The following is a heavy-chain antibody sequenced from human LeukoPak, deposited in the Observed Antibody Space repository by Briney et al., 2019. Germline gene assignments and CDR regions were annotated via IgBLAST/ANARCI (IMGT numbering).Heavy chain of an antibody. CDR3: TTVAGPGGLGN. Sequence: GGSERLSCAASGFTFSNAWMSWVRQAPGKGLEWVGRVKSKADGGTTDYAAPVKGRFTISRDDSKNTLYLQMNSLKTEDTAVYYCTTVAGPGGLGNWGQGTLVTVSS. CDR2: VKSKADGGTT. J-gene: IGHJ4*02. V-gene: IGHV3-15*01. CDR1: GFTFSNAW. D-gene: IGHD6-13*01.